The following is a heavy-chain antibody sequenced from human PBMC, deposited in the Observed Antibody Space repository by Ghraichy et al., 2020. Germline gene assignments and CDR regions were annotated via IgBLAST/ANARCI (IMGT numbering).Heavy chain of an antibody. CDR2: IYYSGST. CDR1: GGSISSGGYY. CDR3: ASSKRPITIFGVVPLGDYYGMDV. J-gene: IGHJ6*02. Sequence: SETLSLTCTVSGGSISSGGYYWSWIRQHPGKGLEWIGYIYYSGSTYYNPSLKSRVTISVDTSKNQFSLKLSSVTAADTAVYYCASSKRPITIFGVVPLGDYYGMDVWGQGTTVTVSS. D-gene: IGHD3-3*01. V-gene: IGHV4-31*03.